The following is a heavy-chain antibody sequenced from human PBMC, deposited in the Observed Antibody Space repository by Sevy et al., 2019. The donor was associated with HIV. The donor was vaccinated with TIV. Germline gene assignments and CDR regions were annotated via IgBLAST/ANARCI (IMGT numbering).Heavy chain of an antibody. CDR1: GYTFTSYG. Sequence: ASVKVSCKASGYTFTSYGISWVRQAPGQGLEWMGWISAYNGNTNYAQKLQGRVTMTTDTSTSTAYMELRSLRSDDTAVYYCAGSLYYDFWSGYWLQHWGQGTLVTVSS. V-gene: IGHV1-18*01. J-gene: IGHJ1*01. CDR2: ISAYNGNT. CDR3: AGSLYYDFWSGYWLQH. D-gene: IGHD3-3*01.